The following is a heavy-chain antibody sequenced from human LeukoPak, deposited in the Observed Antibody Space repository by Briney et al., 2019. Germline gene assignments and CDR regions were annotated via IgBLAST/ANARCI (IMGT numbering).Heavy chain of an antibody. Sequence: GGSLRLSCAASGFTFSRYWMSWVRQAPGKGLEWVANIKQDGSEKDYVDSVKGRFTISRDNAKNSLYLQMNSLTAEDTAVYYCARGFKWWFGELSTVPFDYWGQGTLVTVSS. V-gene: IGHV3-7*01. CDR2: IKQDGSEK. CDR1: GFTFSRYW. D-gene: IGHD3-10*01. CDR3: ARGFKWWFGELSTVPFDY. J-gene: IGHJ4*02.